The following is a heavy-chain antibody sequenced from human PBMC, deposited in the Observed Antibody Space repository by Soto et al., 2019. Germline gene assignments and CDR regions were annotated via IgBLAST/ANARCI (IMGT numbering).Heavy chain of an antibody. CDR3: ARGRGGYNKYYYYGMDV. D-gene: IGHD5-12*01. V-gene: IGHV4-34*01. CDR1: GGSFSGYY. J-gene: IGHJ6*02. Sequence: SETLYLACAVYGGSFSGYYWSWIRQPPGKGLEWIGEINHSGSTNYNPSLKSRVTISVDTSKNQFSLKLSSVTAADTAVYYCARGRGGYNKYYYYGMDVWGQGTTVTVSS. CDR2: INHSGST.